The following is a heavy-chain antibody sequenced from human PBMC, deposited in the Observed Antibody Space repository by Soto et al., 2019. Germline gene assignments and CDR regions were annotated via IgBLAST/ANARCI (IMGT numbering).Heavy chain of an antibody. J-gene: IGHJ6*02. CDR2: IIPIFGTA. D-gene: IGHD3-10*01. CDR3: GVLLWFGEGAYYGMDV. CDR1: GGTFSSYA. Sequence: SVKVSCKASGGTFSSYAISWVRQAPGQGLEWMGGIIPIFGTANYAQKFQGRVTITADESTSTAYMELSSLRSEDTAVYYCGVLLWFGEGAYYGMDVWGQGTTVTVSS. V-gene: IGHV1-69*13.